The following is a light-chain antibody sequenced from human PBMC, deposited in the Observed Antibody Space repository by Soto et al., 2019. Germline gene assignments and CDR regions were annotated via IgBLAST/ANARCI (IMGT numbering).Light chain of an antibody. CDR2: GAS. J-gene: IGKJ5*01. CDR1: QNVANY. Sequence: EGVMTQSPATLSVAPGERATLSCRASQNVANYLDWYQQKPGQAPRLLIYGASSRATGIPVRFSGSGSGTEFTLTISSLESEDFAVYYCQQYNNWPLTFGQGTRLEI. CDR3: QQYNNWPLT. V-gene: IGKV3D-15*01.